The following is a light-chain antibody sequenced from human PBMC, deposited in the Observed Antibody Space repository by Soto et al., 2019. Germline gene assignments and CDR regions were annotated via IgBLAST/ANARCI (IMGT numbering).Light chain of an antibody. CDR1: QKIDDW. J-gene: IGKJ1*01. Sequence: DVQMTQSPSTLAASVGDRVTITCRASQKIDDWMAWYQQKPGKAPKLLIYRASYLESGVPSRFSGSGSGTEFTLTISSLEPDDFATYYCRQYHRWTFGQGTKVEIK. CDR3: RQYHRWT. V-gene: IGKV1-5*03. CDR2: RAS.